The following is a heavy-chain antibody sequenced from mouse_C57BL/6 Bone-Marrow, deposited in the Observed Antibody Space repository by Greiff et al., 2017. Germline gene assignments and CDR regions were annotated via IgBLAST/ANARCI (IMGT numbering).Heavy chain of an antibody. D-gene: IGHD1-1*01. CDR2: IDPSDSYT. J-gene: IGHJ2*01. CDR3: AREGYYYGSTGFDY. Sequence: VKLQQPGAELVMPGASVKLSCKASGYTFTSYWMHWVKQRPGQGLEWIGEIDPSDSYTNYNQKFKGKSTLTVDKSSSTAYMQLSSLTSADSAVYYCAREGYYYGSTGFDYWGQGTTLTVSS. CDR1: GYTFTSYW. V-gene: IGHV1-69*01.